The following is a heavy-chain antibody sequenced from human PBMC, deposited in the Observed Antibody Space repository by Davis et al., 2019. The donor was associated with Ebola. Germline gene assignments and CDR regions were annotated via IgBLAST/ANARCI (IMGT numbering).Heavy chain of an antibody. D-gene: IGHD1-26*01. CDR2: ISSVGSNR. V-gene: IGHV3-30*03. J-gene: IGHJ5*02. CDR3: ARVGSGSYYAGT. CDR1: AFAFSRYT. Sequence: GGSLRLSCAASAFAFSRYTMHWVRQAPGKGLEWVALISSVGSNRYYADSVKGRFTISRDNSKNTLYLQMNSLRAEDTAVYYCARVGSGSYYAGTWGQGTLVTVSS.